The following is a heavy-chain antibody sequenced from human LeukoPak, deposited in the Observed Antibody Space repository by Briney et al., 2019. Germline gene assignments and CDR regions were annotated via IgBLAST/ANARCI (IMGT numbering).Heavy chain of an antibody. J-gene: IGHJ4*02. CDR2: ISAFNGNS. Sequence: ASVKVSCKASGYTFSSYGIGWVRQAAGQRPEWLGWISAFNGNSNYAPKFQGRVTVTTDTSTNTAYMELRSLRSDDTAVYYCARSFIAVAATAYDYWGQGTLVTVSS. D-gene: IGHD6-19*01. CDR3: ARSFIAVAATAYDY. V-gene: IGHV1-18*04. CDR1: GYTFSSYG.